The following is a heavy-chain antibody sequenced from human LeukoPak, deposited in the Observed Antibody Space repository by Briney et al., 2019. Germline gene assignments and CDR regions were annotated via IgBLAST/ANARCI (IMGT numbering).Heavy chain of an antibody. V-gene: IGHV3-15*01. CDR3: TTGTMVRGVITSDI. CDR2: IKSKTDGGTT. Sequence: GGSLRLSCAASGFTFSNAWMSWVRQAPGKGLEWVGRIKSKTDGGTTDYAAPVKGRFTISRDDSKNTLYLQMNSLKTEDTAVYYCTTGTMVRGVITSDIWGQGTMVTVSS. CDR1: GFTFSNAW. J-gene: IGHJ3*02. D-gene: IGHD3-10*01.